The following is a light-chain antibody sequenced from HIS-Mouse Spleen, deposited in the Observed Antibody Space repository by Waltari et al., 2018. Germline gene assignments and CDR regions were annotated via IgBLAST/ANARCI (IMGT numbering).Light chain of an antibody. J-gene: IGLJ2*01. CDR2: DVS. CDR3: SSYTSSSTVV. CDR1: SRDVGGSNY. Sequence: QSALTQPASVSGSPGQSITISCTGTSRDVGGSNYCSWYQQHPGKAPKLMIYDVSTRPSGVSNRFSGSKSGNTASLTISGLQAEDEADYYCSSYTSSSTVVFGGGTKLTVL. V-gene: IGLV2-14*03.